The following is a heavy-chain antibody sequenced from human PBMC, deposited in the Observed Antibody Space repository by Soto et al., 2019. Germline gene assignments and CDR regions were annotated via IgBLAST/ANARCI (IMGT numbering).Heavy chain of an antibody. CDR1: GGSISSGGYY. CDR2: IYYSGST. Sequence: TLSLACAFSGGSISSGGYYWSFIRQHPGKGLEWIGYIYYSGSTYYNPSLKSRVTISVDTSKNQFSLKLSSVNAADTAVYYCARVMATIGGAFDIWGQGTMVTVSS. CDR3: ARVMATIGGAFDI. V-gene: IGHV4-31*11. J-gene: IGHJ3*02. D-gene: IGHD5-12*01.